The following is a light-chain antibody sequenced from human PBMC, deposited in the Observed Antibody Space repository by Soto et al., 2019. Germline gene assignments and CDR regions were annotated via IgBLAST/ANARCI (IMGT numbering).Light chain of an antibody. CDR1: QSISTY. J-gene: IGKJ2*01. Sequence: DIQMTQSPSILSASVGDTVTISCRASQSISTYLAWYQQKPGKAPTLLIYKASNLEGGVPSRFTGSGSGTEFALTISSLQPDDFATYYCQPYNTYPFTFGQGTKVDI. CDR2: KAS. V-gene: IGKV1-5*03. CDR3: QPYNTYPFT.